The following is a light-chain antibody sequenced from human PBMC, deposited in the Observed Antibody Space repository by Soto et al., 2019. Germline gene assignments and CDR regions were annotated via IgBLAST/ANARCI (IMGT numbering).Light chain of an antibody. CDR2: DAS. V-gene: IGKV1-27*01. Sequence: DIQMTQSPSSLSASVGDRVTITCRASQDISNYLAWYQQKPGKVPKLLIYDASPLQSGVPSRFSGSGSGTDVTVTISSLQPEDVSIYYCQKYNSAPRTVGGGPKVDI. CDR1: QDISNY. CDR3: QKYNSAPRT. J-gene: IGKJ4*01.